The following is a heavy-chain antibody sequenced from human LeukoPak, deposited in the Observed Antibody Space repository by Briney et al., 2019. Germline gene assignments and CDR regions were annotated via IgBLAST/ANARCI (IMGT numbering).Heavy chain of an antibody. J-gene: IGHJ3*02. D-gene: IGHD1-26*01. CDR3: ARGGSFEAFDI. CDR2: MYYSGST. V-gene: IGHV4-39*02. Sequence: PSETLSLTCTVSGGSVTSSSFYWGWIRQPPGRGLEWIGTMYYSGSTYYSPSLKSRVTLFTDSSKNHFSLKLNSVTAADTAVYCCARGGSFEAFDIWGQGTMVTVSS. CDR1: GGSVTSSSFY.